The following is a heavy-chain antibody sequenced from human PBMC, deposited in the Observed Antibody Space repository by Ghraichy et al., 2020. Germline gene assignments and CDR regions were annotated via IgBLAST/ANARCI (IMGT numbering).Heavy chain of an antibody. J-gene: IGHJ4*02. CDR3: ARDARYSSSLDY. Sequence: SETLSLTCTVSGGSVSSGSYYWSWIRQPPGKGLEWIGYIYYSGNTNYNPSLKSRVTISVDTSKNQFSLKLSSVTAADTAVYYCARDARYSSSLDYWGQGTLVTVSS. CDR2: IYYSGNT. CDR1: GGSVSSGSYY. D-gene: IGHD6-13*01. V-gene: IGHV4-61*01.